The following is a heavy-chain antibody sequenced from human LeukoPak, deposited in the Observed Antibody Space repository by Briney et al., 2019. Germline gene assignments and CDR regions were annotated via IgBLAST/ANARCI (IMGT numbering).Heavy chain of an antibody. J-gene: IGHJ5*01. V-gene: IGHV3-11*04. Sequence: GGSLRLSSVASGFSFSDYYMSWIRQAPGKGLEWISYIGSTIYYADSVKGRFTISRDNGKNSVHLQMNSLRAEDTAVYYCARVILGSLTPRFDSWGQGTLVTVSS. CDR2: IGSTI. CDR1: GFSFSDYY. D-gene: IGHD3-16*01. CDR3: ARVILGSLTPRFDS.